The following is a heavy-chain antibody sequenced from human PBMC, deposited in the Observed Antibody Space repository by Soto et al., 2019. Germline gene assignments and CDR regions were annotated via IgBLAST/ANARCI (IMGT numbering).Heavy chain of an antibody. Sequence: SETLSLTCTVSGGSISSSSYYWGWIRQPPGKGLEWIGSIYYSGSTYYNPSLKSRVTISVDTSKNQFSLKLSSVTAADTAVYYCARPRAVAGTLGWFDPWGQGTLVTVSS. CDR3: ARPRAVAGTLGWFDP. J-gene: IGHJ5*02. D-gene: IGHD6-19*01. CDR2: IYYSGST. V-gene: IGHV4-39*01. CDR1: GGSISSSSYY.